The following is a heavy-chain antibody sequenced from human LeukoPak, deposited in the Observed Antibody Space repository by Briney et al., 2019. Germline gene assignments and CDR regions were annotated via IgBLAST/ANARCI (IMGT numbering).Heavy chain of an antibody. CDR2: ITPHTGNT. D-gene: IGHD1-1*01. Sequence: GASVKVSCKAPGYTFTIHGIHWVRQAPGQGLEWMAYITPHTGNTDYAPKFQGRLTVTADTPTSTAYMELRSLRSDDTAMYHCARVYKWNQLWAHYWDQGTLVTVSS. V-gene: IGHV1-18*04. J-gene: IGHJ4*02. CDR1: GYTFTIHG. CDR3: ARVYKWNQLWAHY.